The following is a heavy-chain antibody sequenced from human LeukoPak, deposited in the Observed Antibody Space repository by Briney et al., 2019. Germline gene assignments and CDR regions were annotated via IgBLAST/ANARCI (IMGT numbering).Heavy chain of an antibody. CDR3: ARADNQGYFDY. D-gene: IGHD1-1*01. V-gene: IGHV4-31*03. CDR2: IYYSGST. CDR1: GDSISSGGYY. J-gene: IGHJ4*02. Sequence: PSQTLSLTCTASGDSISSGGYYWSWIRQHPGKGLEWIGYIYYSGSTYYNPSLMSRLTISLDTSENQFSLKLSSVTAADTAVYYCARADNQGYFDYWGQGSLVTVSS.